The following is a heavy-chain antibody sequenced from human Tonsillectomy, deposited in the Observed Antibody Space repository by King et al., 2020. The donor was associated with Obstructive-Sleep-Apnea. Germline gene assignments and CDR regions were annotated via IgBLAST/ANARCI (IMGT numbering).Heavy chain of an antibody. V-gene: IGHV3-30*02. Sequence: VQLVESGGGVVQPGRSLRLSCAASGFTVNYFGMHCVQAPGKGLEWVAFIRNDGSNKLYADTVKGRFTISRDNSKNSLFLQMNSLRAEDTAVYYCAKDKSGGDCWYFDFWGHGTLVTVSS. CDR1: GFTVNYFG. CDR3: AKDKSGGDCWYFDF. D-gene: IGHD2-21*02. CDR2: IRNDGSNK. J-gene: IGHJ2*01.